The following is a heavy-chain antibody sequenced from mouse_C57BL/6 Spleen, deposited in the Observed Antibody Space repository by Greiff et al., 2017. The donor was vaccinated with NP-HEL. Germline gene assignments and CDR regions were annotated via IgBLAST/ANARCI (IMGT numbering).Heavy chain of an antibody. D-gene: IGHD2-1*01. CDR2: IYPGDGDP. V-gene: IGHV1-80*01. CDR3: ARDGNYGAMDY. CDR1: GYAFSSYW. J-gene: IGHJ4*01. Sequence: SGAELVKPGASVKISCKASGYAFSSYWMNWVKQRPGKGLEWIGQIYPGDGDPNYNGKFKGKATLTADKSSSTAYMQLSSLTSEDSAVYFCARDGNYGAMDYWGQGTSVTVSS.